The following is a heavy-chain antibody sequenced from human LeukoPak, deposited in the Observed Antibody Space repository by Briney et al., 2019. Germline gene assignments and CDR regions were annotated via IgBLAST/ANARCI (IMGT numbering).Heavy chain of an antibody. CDR1: GGSFNGYY. CDR3: ARLTVAGLKKDFGY. Sequence: SETLSLTCAVFGGSFNGYYWTWIRQPPGKGLEWIGEINHSGSTNYNPSLKSRVTISLDTSKNQFSLNLNSVTAADTAMYYCARLTVAGLKKDFGYWGQGTLVTVSS. CDR2: INHSGST. V-gene: IGHV4-34*01. J-gene: IGHJ4*02. D-gene: IGHD6-19*01.